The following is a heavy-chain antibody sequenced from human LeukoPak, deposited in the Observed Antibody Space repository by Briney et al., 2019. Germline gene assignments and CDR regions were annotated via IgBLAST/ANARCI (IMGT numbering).Heavy chain of an antibody. J-gene: IGHJ6*02. V-gene: IGHV3-30*18. Sequence: PGMSLRLSCAASGFTFNTYGMHWVRQAPGKGLEWVALISYDGSDQYYADSVKGRFTISRDNSKNTLYLQMNSLRVEDTAVYYCAKDPYYFGSGSYYLWYYHGMDVWGQGTTVTVSS. CDR1: GFTFNTYG. D-gene: IGHD3-10*01. CDR3: AKDPYYFGSGSYYLWYYHGMDV. CDR2: ISYDGSDQ.